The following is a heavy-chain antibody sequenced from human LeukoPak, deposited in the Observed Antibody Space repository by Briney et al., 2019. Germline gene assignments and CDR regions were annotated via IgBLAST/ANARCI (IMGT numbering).Heavy chain of an antibody. J-gene: IGHJ5*02. D-gene: IGHD3-9*01. CDR3: ARDDDILTAGGWFDP. CDR1: GYTFTSYY. Sequence: ASVKVSCKASGYTFTSYYMHWVRQAPGQGLEWMGIINPSGGSTSYEQKFQGRVTMTRDTSTSTVYMELSSLRSEDTAVYYCARDDDILTAGGWFDPWGQGTLVTVSS. V-gene: IGHV1-46*01. CDR2: INPSGGST.